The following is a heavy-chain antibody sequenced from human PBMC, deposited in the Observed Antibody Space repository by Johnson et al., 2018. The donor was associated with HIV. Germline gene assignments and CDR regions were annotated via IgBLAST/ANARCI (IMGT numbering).Heavy chain of an antibody. J-gene: IGHJ3*02. CDR2: IRYDGSNK. D-gene: IGHD7-27*01. V-gene: IGHV3-30*02. CDR3: AKGLKLGSGDDAFDI. CDR1: GFTFSSYG. Sequence: QMQLVESGGGVVQPGGSLRLSCAASGFTFSSYGMHWVRQAPGKGLEWVAFIRYDGSNKYYADSVKGRFTISRDNSKNTRYLKMNSLRAEDTAVYYCAKGLKLGSGDDAFDIWGQGTMVTVSS.